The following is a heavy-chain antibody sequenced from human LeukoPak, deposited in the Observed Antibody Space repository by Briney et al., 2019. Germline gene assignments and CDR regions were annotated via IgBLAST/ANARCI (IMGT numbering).Heavy chain of an antibody. V-gene: IGHV4-34*01. D-gene: IGHD3-16*02. CDR2: INHSGST. Sequence: SETLSLTCAVYGGSFSGYYWSWIRQPPGKGLEWIGEINHSGSTNYNPSLKSRVTMSVDTSENHFSLKLTSVTAADTAVYYCARITWDYDYVWGSYRSSLYYYYYMDVWGKGTTVTISS. J-gene: IGHJ6*03. CDR3: ARITWDYDYVWGSYRSSLYYYYYMDV. CDR1: GGSFSGYY.